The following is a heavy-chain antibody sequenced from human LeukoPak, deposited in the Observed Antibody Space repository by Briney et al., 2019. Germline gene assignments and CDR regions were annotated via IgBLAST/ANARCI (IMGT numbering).Heavy chain of an antibody. Sequence: PGGSLRLSCAASGFTFSSYWMHWVRQAPGKGLVWVSRINSDGSSTSYADSVKGRFTISRDNAKNTLYLQMNSLRAEDTAVYYCANHYGDSRPVGAFDIWGQGTMVTVSS. D-gene: IGHD4-17*01. J-gene: IGHJ3*02. V-gene: IGHV3-74*01. CDR1: GFTFSSYW. CDR2: INSDGSST. CDR3: ANHYGDSRPVGAFDI.